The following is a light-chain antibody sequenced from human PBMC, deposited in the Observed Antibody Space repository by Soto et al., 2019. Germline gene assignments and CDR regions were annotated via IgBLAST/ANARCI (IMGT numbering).Light chain of an antibody. Sequence: QSALTQPPSASGSPGQSVTISCTGTSSDVGGYNYVSWYQQHPGKAPKLMIYEVSKRPSGVPDRFSGYKSGNTASLTVSGLQAEDEADYYCSSYAGSLYVFGTGTKVTVL. J-gene: IGLJ1*01. V-gene: IGLV2-8*01. CDR3: SSYAGSLYV. CDR1: SSDVGGYNY. CDR2: EVS.